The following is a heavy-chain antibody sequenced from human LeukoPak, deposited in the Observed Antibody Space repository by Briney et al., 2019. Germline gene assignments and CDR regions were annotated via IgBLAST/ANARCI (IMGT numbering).Heavy chain of an antibody. CDR1: GGTFSSYA. CDR2: IIPIFGTA. Sequence: ASVKVSCKASGGTFSSYAISWVRQAPGQGLEWMGGIIPIFGTANYAQKFQGRVTITADESTSTAYMELSSLRSEDTAVYYCARVSTGYNWFDPWGQGTLVTVSS. CDR3: ARVSTGYNWFDP. J-gene: IGHJ5*02. V-gene: IGHV1-69*13. D-gene: IGHD3-10*01.